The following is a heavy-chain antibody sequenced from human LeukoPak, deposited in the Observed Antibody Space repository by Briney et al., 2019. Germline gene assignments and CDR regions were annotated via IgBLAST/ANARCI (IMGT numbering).Heavy chain of an antibody. J-gene: IGHJ4*02. V-gene: IGHV1-2*02. Sequence: ASVKVSCTASGYTFTAYYIHWVRQAPGQGLEWMGWIHPKSGATKYAQKFQGRFTMTRDTSISTAYMELNSLTSDDTAVYHCARVEGRTATRDDWGQGTLVTVSS. D-gene: IGHD1-7*01. CDR1: GYTFTAYY. CDR3: ARVEGRTATRDD. CDR2: IHPKSGAT.